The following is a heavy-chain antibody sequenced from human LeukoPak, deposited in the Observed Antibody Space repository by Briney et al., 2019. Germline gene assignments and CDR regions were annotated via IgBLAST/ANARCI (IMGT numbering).Heavy chain of an antibody. J-gene: IGHJ4*02. CDR1: GGSISSSNW. CDR3: ARTGGSGWYSRNYFDY. Sequence: SETLSLTCAVSGGSISSSNWWSWARQPPGKGLEWIGEIYHSGSTNYNPSLKSRVTISVDKSKSQFSPKLSSVTAADTAVYYCARTGGSGWYSRNYFDYWGQGTLVTVSS. V-gene: IGHV4-4*02. D-gene: IGHD6-19*01. CDR2: IYHSGST.